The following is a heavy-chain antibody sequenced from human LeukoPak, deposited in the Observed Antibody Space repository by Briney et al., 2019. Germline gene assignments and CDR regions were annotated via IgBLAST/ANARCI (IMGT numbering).Heavy chain of an antibody. CDR2: ITGRGDET. V-gene: IGHV3-23*01. J-gene: IGHJ5*02. CDR1: GFTFSSYA. Sequence: GGSLRLSCAASGFTFSSYALMWVRQAPGKGLEWVSSITGRGDETFYADSVKGRFSLSRDNSKNMLYLQMYSLGAEDTAIYYCAKGAAAGLVDWFDPWGQGTLVTVSS. D-gene: IGHD6-13*01. CDR3: AKGAAAGLVDWFDP.